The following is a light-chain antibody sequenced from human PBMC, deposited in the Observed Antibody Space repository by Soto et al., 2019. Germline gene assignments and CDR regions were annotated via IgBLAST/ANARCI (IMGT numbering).Light chain of an antibody. Sequence: QSVLTQPASVSGSPGQSITISCTRTNSDVGSYNFVSWYQQHPGTAPKVMIFEVSKRPSGVSDRFSGSKSGNTASLTISGLQAEDEADYYCCSDAGSSTDVFGTGTKLTVL. CDR3: CSDAGSSTDV. V-gene: IGLV2-23*02. J-gene: IGLJ1*01. CDR2: EVS. CDR1: NSDVGSYNF.